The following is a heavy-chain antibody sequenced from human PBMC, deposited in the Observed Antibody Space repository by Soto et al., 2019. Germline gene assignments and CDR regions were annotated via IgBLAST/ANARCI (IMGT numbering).Heavy chain of an antibody. CDR1: GDSLSSSIW. Sequence: QVQLQESGPGLVKPPGTLSLTCAVSGDSLSSSIWWSWVRLPPGKGLEWIGEIYHSGTTNYNPYLKSRVIISVDKSKNQFSPKMSSLTAADTAVYYCERRGDGSGSLDYWGQGTLVIVFS. CDR3: ERRGDGSGSLDY. V-gene: IGHV4-4*03. D-gene: IGHD3-10*01. CDR2: IYHSGTT. J-gene: IGHJ4*02.